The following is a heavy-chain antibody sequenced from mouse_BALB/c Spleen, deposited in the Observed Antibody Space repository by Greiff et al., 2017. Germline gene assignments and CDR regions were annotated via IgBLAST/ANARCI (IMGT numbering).Heavy chain of an antibody. CDR1: GYSITSGYY. Sequence: EVQVVESGPGLVKPSQSLSLTCSVTGYSITSGYYWNWIRQFPGNKLEWMGYISYDGSNNYNPSLKNRISITRDTSKNQFFLKLNSVTTEDTATYYCARYGYDNYFDYWGQGTTLTVSS. CDR3: ARYGYDNYFDY. CDR2: ISYDGSN. V-gene: IGHV3-6*02. J-gene: IGHJ2*01. D-gene: IGHD2-2*01.